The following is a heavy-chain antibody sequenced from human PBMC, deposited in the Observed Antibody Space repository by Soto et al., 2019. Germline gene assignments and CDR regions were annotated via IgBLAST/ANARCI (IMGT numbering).Heavy chain of an antibody. J-gene: IGHJ3*01. CDR3: AKDTVGGYSFWSCYSSDGLDV. CDR1: GFTFDSYA. D-gene: IGHD3-3*01. CDR2: ISGSADGT. Sequence: EVKLLESGGGLAQPGGSLRLSCVGSGFTFDSYAISWVRQAPGERLQWIAAISGSADGTDYAHSVRGRFTITRDNAKKTVHLQMDSLRVEDTAVYFCAKDTVGGYSFWSCYSSDGLDVWGQGTLVTVS. V-gene: IGHV3-23*01.